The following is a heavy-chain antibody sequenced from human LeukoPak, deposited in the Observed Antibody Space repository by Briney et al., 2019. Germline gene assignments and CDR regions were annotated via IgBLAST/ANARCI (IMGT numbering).Heavy chain of an antibody. Sequence: GGSLRLSCAASGFTFSSYAMPWVRQAPGKGLEWVALISYDGSNKYFADSVKGRFTISRDNAKNSLYLQMNSLRAEDTAVYYCARRSSGCFDYWGQGTLVTVSS. CDR3: ARRSSGCFDY. J-gene: IGHJ4*02. V-gene: IGHV3-30*04. CDR2: ISYDGSNK. CDR1: GFTFSSYA. D-gene: IGHD6-19*01.